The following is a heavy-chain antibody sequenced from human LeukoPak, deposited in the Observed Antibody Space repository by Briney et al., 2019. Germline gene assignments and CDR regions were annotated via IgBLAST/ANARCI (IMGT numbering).Heavy chain of an antibody. Sequence: GASVKVSCKASGYTFTSYDINWVRQATGQGLEWRGWMNPNSGNTGYALKFQGRVTMTRNSSITTAYMELSSLRSEDTAVYYCARRHGRCSDGSCYYPDYWGQGTLVTVSS. D-gene: IGHD2-15*01. J-gene: IGHJ4*02. V-gene: IGHV1-8*01. CDR3: ARRHGRCSDGSCYYPDY. CDR1: GYTFTSYD. CDR2: MNPNSGNT.